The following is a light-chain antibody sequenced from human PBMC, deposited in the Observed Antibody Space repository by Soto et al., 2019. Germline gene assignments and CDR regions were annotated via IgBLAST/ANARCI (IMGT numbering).Light chain of an antibody. CDR2: GAS. J-gene: IGKJ2*01. CDR3: QQHNNWPPYT. CDR1: QSVRSN. V-gene: IGKV3-15*01. Sequence: EIVLTQSPATLSMSPGERATLSCRASQSVRSNLAWYQQKPGQAPRLLIYGASTRATGIPARFSGSGSGTELTLTISSLQSEDFAVYYCQQHNNWPPYTFGQGTKVEIK.